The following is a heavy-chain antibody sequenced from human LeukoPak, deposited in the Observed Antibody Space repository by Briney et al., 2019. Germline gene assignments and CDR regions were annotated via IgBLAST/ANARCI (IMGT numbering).Heavy chain of an antibody. Sequence: GGSLRLSCAASGFTVSSNYMSWVRQAPGKGLEWVSVIYSGGSTYYADSVKGRFTISRDNSKNTLYLQMNSLRAEDTAVYYCARARTIFGVVLDAFDIWGQGTMVTVSS. J-gene: IGHJ3*02. CDR1: GFTVSSNY. CDR3: ARARTIFGVVLDAFDI. V-gene: IGHV3-53*01. CDR2: IYSGGST. D-gene: IGHD3-3*01.